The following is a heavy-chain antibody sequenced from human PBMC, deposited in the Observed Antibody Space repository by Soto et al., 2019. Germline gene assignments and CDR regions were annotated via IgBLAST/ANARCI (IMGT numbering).Heavy chain of an antibody. CDR3: AGDATKEYYYESRRIGSPFDY. D-gene: IGHD3-22*01. V-gene: IGHV3-33*01. J-gene: IGHJ4*02. CDR2: ISFDGSTK. Sequence: QVQLVESGGGVVQPGRSLRLSCAASGFTFSKFGMHWVRQAPGKGLEWLAVISFDGSTKYHADSVKGRFTVSRDNSKNTVYLQNNSLTADEMAGNHWAGDATKEYYYESRRIGSPFDYWGQGTLVTVSS. CDR1: GFTFSKFG.